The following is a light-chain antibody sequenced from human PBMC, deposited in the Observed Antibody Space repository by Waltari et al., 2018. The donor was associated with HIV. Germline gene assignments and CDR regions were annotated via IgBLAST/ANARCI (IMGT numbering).Light chain of an antibody. V-gene: IGLV1-47*01. CDR3: AAWTDSLTAVV. CDR1: SSNIGSYY. J-gene: IGLJ2*01. CDR2: RNN. Sequence: QSVLTQPPSASGTPGQRVTISCSGSSSNIGSYYVYWYQQLPGPAPKLLLYRNNQRPSGVPDRFSGSKSGTSASLAINGLRSEDEADYYCAAWTDSLTAVVFGGGTKLSVL.